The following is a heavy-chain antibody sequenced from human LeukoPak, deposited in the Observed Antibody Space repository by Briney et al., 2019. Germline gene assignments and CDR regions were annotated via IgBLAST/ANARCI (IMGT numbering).Heavy chain of an antibody. CDR3: ASVTSSWFYFDY. D-gene: IGHD6-13*01. V-gene: IGHV3-48*03. CDR2: ISSSGSTI. CDR1: GFTFSSYE. Sequence: GGSLRLSCAASGFTFSSYEMNWVRQAPGKGLEWVSYISSSGSTIYYADSVKGRFTISRDNAKNSLYLQMNSLRADDTAVYYYASVTSSWFYFDYWGQGTLVTVSS. J-gene: IGHJ4*02.